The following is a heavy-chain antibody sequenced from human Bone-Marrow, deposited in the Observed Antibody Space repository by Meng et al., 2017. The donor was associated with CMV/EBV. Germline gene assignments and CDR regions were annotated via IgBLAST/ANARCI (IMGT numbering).Heavy chain of an antibody. CDR3: ITGWTLRSGPFGI. D-gene: IGHD2-15*01. V-gene: IGHV3-15*01. J-gene: IGHJ3*02. CDR2: IKSKTDGGTT. Sequence: GGSLRLSCAASGFTFSNAWLSWVRQAPGKGLEWVGSIKSKTDGGTTDYAAPVKGRFTIPRDDSKNTLYRQINSLKIEQTAVYYCITGWTLRSGPFGIWGQGTMVTVSS. CDR1: GFTFSNAW.